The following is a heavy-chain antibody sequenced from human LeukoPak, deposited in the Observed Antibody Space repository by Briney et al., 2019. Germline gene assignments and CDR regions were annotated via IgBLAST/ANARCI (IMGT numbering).Heavy chain of an antibody. J-gene: IGHJ3*02. CDR2: IIPIFGTA. D-gene: IGHD5-12*01. CDR1: GGTFSSYA. V-gene: IGHV1-69*01. CDR3: ARVPPDKIYGGYPVGAFDI. Sequence: GSSVKVSCKASGGTFSSYAISWVRQAPGQGLEWMGGIIPIFGTANYAQKFQGRVTITADESTSTAYMELSSLRSEDTAVYYCARVPPDKIYGGYPVGAFDIWGQGTMVTVS.